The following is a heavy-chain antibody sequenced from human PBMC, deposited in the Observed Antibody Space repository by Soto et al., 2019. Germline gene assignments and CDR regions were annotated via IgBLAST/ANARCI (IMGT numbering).Heavy chain of an antibody. CDR2: INHSGST. V-gene: IGHV4-34*01. J-gene: IGHJ4*02. D-gene: IGHD2-15*01. CDR3: ARGGVGVVAATCDY. Sequence: QVQLQQWGAGLLKPSETLSLTCAVYGGSFSGYYWSWIRQPPGKGLEWIGEINHSGSTNYHPSLKSRVTISVDTSKNQFSLKLSSVTAADTAVYYCARGGVGVVAATCDYWGQGTLVTVSS. CDR1: GGSFSGYY.